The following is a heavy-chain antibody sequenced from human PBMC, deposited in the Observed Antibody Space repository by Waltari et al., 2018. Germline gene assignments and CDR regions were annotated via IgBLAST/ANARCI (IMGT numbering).Heavy chain of an antibody. D-gene: IGHD1-26*01. CDR3: ARDRFFVGATTYYYGMDV. V-gene: IGHV4-59*01. CDR1: GGYISSYY. CDR2: IYYSGST. J-gene: IGHJ6*02. Sequence: QVQLQESGPGLVKPSETLSLTCTVSGGYISSYYGGWIRQPPGQGLEWIGYIYYSGSTNYNPSLKSRVTISVDTSKNQFSLKLSSVTAADTAVYYCARDRFFVGATTYYYGMDVWGQGTTVTVSS.